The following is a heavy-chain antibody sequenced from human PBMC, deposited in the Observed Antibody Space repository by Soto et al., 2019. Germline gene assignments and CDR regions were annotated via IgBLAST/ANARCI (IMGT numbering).Heavy chain of an antibody. CDR2: IGIGSSTK. J-gene: IGHJ3*01. CDR3: ARDQLYYNDISGRPLNAFDV. D-gene: IGHD3-22*01. Sequence: PGGSLRLSCAASGCTFMNYGMSWVRQAPGKGLEWVSYIGIGSSTKYYADSVKGRFTISRDNAKNSLYLQMNSLRAEDTAVYYCARDQLYYNDISGRPLNAFDVWGQGTMVTVSS. V-gene: IGHV3-48*01. CDR1: GCTFMNYG.